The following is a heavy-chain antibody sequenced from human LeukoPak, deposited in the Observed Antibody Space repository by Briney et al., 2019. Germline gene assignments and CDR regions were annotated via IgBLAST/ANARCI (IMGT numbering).Heavy chain of an antibody. CDR1: GFTFSSYA. CDR2: ISGSGGST. D-gene: IGHD5-24*01. V-gene: IGHV3-23*01. Sequence: PGGSLRLPCAASGFTFSSYAMSWVRQAPGKGLEWVSAISGSGGSTYYADSVKGRFTISRDNAKNSLYLQMNSLRAEDTAVYYCARDPELEVATGWGYFDYWGQGTLVTVSS. CDR3: ARDPELEVATGWGYFDY. J-gene: IGHJ4*02.